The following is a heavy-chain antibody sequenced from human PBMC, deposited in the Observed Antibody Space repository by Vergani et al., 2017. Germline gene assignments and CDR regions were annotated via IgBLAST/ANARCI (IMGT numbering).Heavy chain of an antibody. D-gene: IGHD3-16*02. CDR3: ARVDYVWGSYRPDNWFDP. CDR1: GFTVSSNY. CDR2: IYSGGST. Sequence: EVQLVESGGGLILPGGSLRLSCAASGFTVSSNYMSWVRQAPGKGLEWVSVIYSGGSTYYADSVKGRFTISRDNSKNTLYLQMNSLRAEDTAVYYCARVDYVWGSYRPDNWFDPWGQGTLVTVSS. V-gene: IGHV3-53*01. J-gene: IGHJ5*02.